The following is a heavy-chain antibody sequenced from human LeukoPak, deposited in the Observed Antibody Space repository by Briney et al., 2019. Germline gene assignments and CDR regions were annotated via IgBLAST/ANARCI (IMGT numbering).Heavy chain of an antibody. CDR3: AKILPMNENFDY. V-gene: IGHV3-21*04. J-gene: IGHJ4*02. CDR2: ISSSSSYI. CDR1: GFTFSSYS. D-gene: IGHD1-1*01. Sequence: PGGSLRLSCAASGFTFSSYSMNWVRQAPGKGLEWVSSISSSSSYIYYADSVKGRFTISRDNAKNPLYLQMNSLRAEDTAVYYCAKILPMNENFDYWGQGTLVTVSS.